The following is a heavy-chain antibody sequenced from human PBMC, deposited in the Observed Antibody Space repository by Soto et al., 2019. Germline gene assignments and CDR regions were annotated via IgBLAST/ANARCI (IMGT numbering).Heavy chain of an antibody. J-gene: IGHJ4*02. CDR2: ISSSSSQT. Sequence: QVQLVESGGGLVKPGGSLRLSCEASGFNFSDYFLSWIRQAPGEGLEWVSDISSSSSQTNYGDSVKGRFTISRDNAKHSLSLQVNSLRAEDTAVYYCARGTSPRVGDFGFWGQGILVTVCS. CDR3: ARGTSPRVGDFGF. D-gene: IGHD3-16*01. V-gene: IGHV3-11*06. CDR1: GFNFSDYF.